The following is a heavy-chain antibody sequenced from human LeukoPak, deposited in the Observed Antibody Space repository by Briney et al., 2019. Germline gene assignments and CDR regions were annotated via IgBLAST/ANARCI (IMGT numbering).Heavy chain of an antibody. J-gene: IGHJ4*02. D-gene: IGHD3-3*01. CDR3: ARETKWLLYKGPFDY. CDR2: IKHSVST. CDR1: VGSFSGYY. Sequence: PSGTLSLTCAVYVGSFSGYYWSWIRQPPGKGLEWIGEIKHSVSTNYNPSLKRRVTISVDTSKNQFSLKLSSVTAADTAVYYCARETKWLLYKGPFDYWGQGTLVTVSS. V-gene: IGHV4-34*01.